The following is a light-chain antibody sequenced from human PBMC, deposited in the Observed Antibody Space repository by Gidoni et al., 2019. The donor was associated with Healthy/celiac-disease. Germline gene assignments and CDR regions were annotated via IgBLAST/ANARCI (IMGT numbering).Light chain of an antibody. CDR1: QSVSSSY. CDR2: GAS. Sequence: EIVLTQSPGPLSLSPGERATLSCRASQSVSSSYLAWYQQKPGQAPRLLIYGASSRATGIPDRFSGSGSGTDFTLTISRLEPEDFAVYYCQQYGSSTGTFGQXTKVEIK. J-gene: IGKJ1*01. V-gene: IGKV3-20*01. CDR3: QQYGSSTGT.